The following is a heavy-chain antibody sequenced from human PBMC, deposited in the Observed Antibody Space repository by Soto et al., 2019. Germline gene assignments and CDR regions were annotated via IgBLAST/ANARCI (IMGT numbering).Heavy chain of an antibody. D-gene: IGHD3-10*01. CDR1: GFTFSDYY. CDR3: ARPNGESMRYYHGMDV. Sequence: QVQLVESGGGLVKPGGSLTLSCVASGFTFSDYYMAWTRQTPGKGLEWVSYTSVDGGDRFYADSVKGRFTISRDNARKSLSLQMNSLRDEDTAVYYCARPNGESMRYYHGMDVWGQGTTVIVSS. J-gene: IGHJ6*02. CDR2: TSVDGGDR. V-gene: IGHV3-11*01.